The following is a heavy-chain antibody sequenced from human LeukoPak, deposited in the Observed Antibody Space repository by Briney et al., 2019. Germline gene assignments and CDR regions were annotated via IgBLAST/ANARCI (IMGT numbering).Heavy chain of an antibody. V-gene: IGHV1-2*02. J-gene: IGHJ4*02. Sequence: ASVKVSCKASGYTFTGYYIHWIRQAPGQGLEWMGWINPNSGGTNLAQKFQGRVTMTRDTSISTAYMELSRLRSDDTAVYYCVRDPSPPYWGQGTQVTVSS. CDR3: VRDPSPPY. D-gene: IGHD6-6*01. CDR2: INPNSGGT. CDR1: GYTFTGYY.